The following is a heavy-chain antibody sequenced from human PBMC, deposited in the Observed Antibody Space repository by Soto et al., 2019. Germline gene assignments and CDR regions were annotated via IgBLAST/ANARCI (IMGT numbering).Heavy chain of an antibody. J-gene: IGHJ4*02. CDR1: GGSISSYY. D-gene: IGHD6-13*01. CDR2: IYYSGST. CDR3: AARGPVAAAGNLDS. V-gene: IGHV4-59*12. Sequence: PSETLSLTCTVSGGSISSYYWSWIRQPPGKGLEWIGYIYYSGSTNYSPSFQGHVTISADKSISAVFLHWSSLTASDTAIYFCAARGPVAAAGNLDSWGQGTLVTVSS.